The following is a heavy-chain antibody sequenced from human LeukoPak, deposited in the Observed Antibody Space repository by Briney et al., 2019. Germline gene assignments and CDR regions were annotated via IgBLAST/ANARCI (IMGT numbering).Heavy chain of an antibody. V-gene: IGHV3-74*01. J-gene: IGHJ3*02. CDR1: GFTFSSYW. D-gene: IGHD6-19*01. Sequence: GGSLRLSCAASGFTFSSYWMHWVRQAPGKGLVWVSRINSDGSSTSYADSVKGRFTISRDNAKKTLYLQMNSLRGEDTAVYYCARVAVGGTRAFDIWGQGTMVTVSS. CDR3: ARVAVGGTRAFDI. CDR2: INSDGSST.